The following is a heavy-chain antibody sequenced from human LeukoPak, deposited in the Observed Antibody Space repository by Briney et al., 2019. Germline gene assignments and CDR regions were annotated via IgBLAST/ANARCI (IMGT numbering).Heavy chain of an antibody. D-gene: IGHD2-2*01. CDR1: GFTFSSYA. CDR2: ISGSGGST. J-gene: IGHJ4*02. V-gene: IGHV3-23*01. CDR3: SKDSLDVVVPTAYSD. Sequence: GGSLRLSCAASGFTFSSYAMSWVRQAPGKGLEWVSAISGSGGSTYYADSVKGRFTISRDNSKNTLYLQMNSLRAEDTAVYYCSKDSLDVVVPTAYSDWGQGTLVTVSS.